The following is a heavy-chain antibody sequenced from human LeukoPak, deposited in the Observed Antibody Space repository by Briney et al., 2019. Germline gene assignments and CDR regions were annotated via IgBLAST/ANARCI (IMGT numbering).Heavy chain of an antibody. J-gene: IGHJ5*02. V-gene: IGHV3-7*01. D-gene: IGHD2-15*01. CDR3: ATGRAAGS. Sequence: GGSLRLSCAASGFTFSSYWMSWVRQAPGKGLEWVANIKEDESEEYYVDSVKGRFAISRDTAKNSLYLQMNSLRAEDTAIYYCATGRAAGSWGQGTLVTVSS. CDR1: GFTFSSYW. CDR2: IKEDESEE.